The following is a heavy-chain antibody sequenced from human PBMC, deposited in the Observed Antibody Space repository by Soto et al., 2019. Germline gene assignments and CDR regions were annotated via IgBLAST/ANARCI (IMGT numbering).Heavy chain of an antibody. D-gene: IGHD3-10*01. Sequence: GGSLRLSCAASGFTFSRFELHWVRQAPGKGLEWISYISSSGSTAYYASSVEGRFTISRDNANNSVYLQMDSLRAGDTALYYCTIAAWFPYLSFYWGQGALVTVSS. CDR2: ISSSGSTA. CDR1: GFTFSRFE. V-gene: IGHV3-48*03. CDR3: TIAAWFPYLSFY. J-gene: IGHJ4*02.